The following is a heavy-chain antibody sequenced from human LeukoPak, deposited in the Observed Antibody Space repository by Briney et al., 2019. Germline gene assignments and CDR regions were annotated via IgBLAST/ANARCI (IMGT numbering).Heavy chain of an antibody. D-gene: IGHD6-19*01. CDR3: AKDRSSGWRGDY. Sequence: GGSLRLSCAASGFTVSSNYMSWVRQAPGKGLEWVSVIYSGGSTYYADSVKGRFTISRDNSKNTLYLQMNSLRAEDTAVYYCAKDRSSGWRGDYWGQGTLVTVSS. J-gene: IGHJ4*02. CDR1: GFTVSSNY. V-gene: IGHV3-53*01. CDR2: IYSGGST.